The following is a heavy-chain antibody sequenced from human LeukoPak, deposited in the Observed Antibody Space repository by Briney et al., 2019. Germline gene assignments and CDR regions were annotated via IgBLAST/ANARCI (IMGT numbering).Heavy chain of an antibody. CDR2: IYSSGST. CDR1: GGSISSSSYY. J-gene: IGHJ6*02. Sequence: SETLSLTCTVSGGSISSSSYYWGWIRQPPGKGLEWIGSIYSSGSTYCNPSLKSRVTISVDTSQNRFSLKLRSVTAADTAVYYCARGPYGMDVWGQGTTVTVSS. V-gene: IGHV4-39*01. CDR3: ARGPYGMDV.